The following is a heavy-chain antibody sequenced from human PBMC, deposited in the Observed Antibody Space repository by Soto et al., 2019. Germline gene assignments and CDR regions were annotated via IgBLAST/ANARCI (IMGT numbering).Heavy chain of an antibody. J-gene: IGHJ4*02. CDR3: AMGARRGRPYYFDY. CDR2: INHSGST. V-gene: IGHV4-34*01. D-gene: IGHD3-16*01. Sequence: SETLSLTCSVYGGSFSGYYWSWIRQPPGKGLEWIGEINHSGSTNYNPSLKSRVTISVDTSKNQFSLKLSSVTAADTAVYYCAMGARRGRPYYFDYWGQGTLVTVSS. CDR1: GGSFSGYY.